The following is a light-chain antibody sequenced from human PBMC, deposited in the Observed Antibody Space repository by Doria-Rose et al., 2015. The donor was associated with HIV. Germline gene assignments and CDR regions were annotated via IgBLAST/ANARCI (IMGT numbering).Light chain of an antibody. Sequence: TQSPGTLSLSPGERATLSCRASQSFSSTYLAWYQQKPGQAPSLLIYDGSTRATGIPDRFSASGSGTDFTLTINRLEPEDFALYYCHQYGTSWTFGQGTRVEI. CDR3: HQYGTSWT. V-gene: IGKV3-20*01. J-gene: IGKJ1*01. CDR1: QSFSSTY. CDR2: DGS.